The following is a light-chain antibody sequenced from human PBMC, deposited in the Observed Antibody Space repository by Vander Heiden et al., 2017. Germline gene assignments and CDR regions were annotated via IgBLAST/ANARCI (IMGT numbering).Light chain of an antibody. CDR3: TSYTSRTTWV. CDR1: SSDVGGYNY. J-gene: IGLJ2*01. Sequence: QSALTQPAPVSGSPGQSIPISCTGTSSDVGGYNYVSWYQQHPGKDPKVMIYDVSNRPSGVSNRFSGSKSGNTASLTISGLQAEDEADYYCTSYTSRTTWVFGGGTKLTVL. CDR2: DVS. V-gene: IGLV2-14*03.